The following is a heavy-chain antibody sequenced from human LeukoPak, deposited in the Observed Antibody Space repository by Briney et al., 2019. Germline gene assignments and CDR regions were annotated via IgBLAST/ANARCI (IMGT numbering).Heavy chain of an antibody. Sequence: ASVTVSCKTSGGTFSSYAISWVRQAPGQGLEWMGWISAYNGNTNYAQKLQGRVTMTTDTSTRTAYMELSSLRSEDTAGNYCARRRTAFDIWGQGTMVTVSS. CDR2: ISAYNGNT. J-gene: IGHJ3*02. CDR3: ARRRTAFDI. V-gene: IGHV1-18*01. CDR1: GGTFSSYA.